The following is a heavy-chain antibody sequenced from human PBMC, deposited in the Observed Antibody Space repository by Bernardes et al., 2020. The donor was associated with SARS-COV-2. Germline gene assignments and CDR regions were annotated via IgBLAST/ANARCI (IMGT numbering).Heavy chain of an antibody. Sequence: GGSLRLSRTASGFTFTTHAMNWVRQAPGKGMEWVSVISRTGEITFYADSAKGRFTISRDNSKNTIYLQMDSLGVEDTAIYYCARGGNGYGDFDYWGQGTLVTVSS. CDR2: ISRTGEIT. CDR3: ARGGNGYGDFDY. CDR1: GFTFTTHA. V-gene: IGHV3-23*01. D-gene: IGHD5-12*01. J-gene: IGHJ4*02.